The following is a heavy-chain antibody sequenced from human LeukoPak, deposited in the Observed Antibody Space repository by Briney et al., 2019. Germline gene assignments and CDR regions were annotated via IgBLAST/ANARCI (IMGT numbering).Heavy chain of an antibody. CDR2: MNPNSGNT. CDR1: GYTFTSHD. CDR3: ARADLTMVRGVIPYGMDV. J-gene: IGHJ6*02. D-gene: IGHD3-10*01. Sequence: ASVKVSCKASGYTFTSHDINWVRQATGQGLEWMGWMNPNSGNTGYAQKFQGRVTMTRNTSISTAYMELSSLRSEDTAVYYCARADLTMVRGVIPYGMDVWGQGTTVTVSS. V-gene: IGHV1-8*01.